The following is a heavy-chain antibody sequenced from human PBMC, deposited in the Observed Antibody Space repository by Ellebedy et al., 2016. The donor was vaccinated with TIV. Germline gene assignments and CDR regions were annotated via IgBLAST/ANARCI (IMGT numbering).Heavy chain of an antibody. D-gene: IGHD1-26*01. CDR3: ARDSGSYSGRQPAAF. V-gene: IGHV1-18*01. J-gene: IGHJ4*02. Sequence: ASVKVSXKASSYTFTSYGISWVRQAPGQGLEWMGWISAYNGNTNYAQKLQGRVTMTTDTSTSTAYMELRSLRSDDTAVYYCARDSGSYSGRQPAAFWGQGTLVTVSS. CDR1: SYTFTSYG. CDR2: ISAYNGNT.